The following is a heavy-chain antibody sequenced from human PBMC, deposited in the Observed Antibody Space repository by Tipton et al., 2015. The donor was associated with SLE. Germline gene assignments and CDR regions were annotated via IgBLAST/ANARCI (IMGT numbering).Heavy chain of an antibody. V-gene: IGHV1-8*02. D-gene: IGHD3-22*01. CDR1: GYTFTSYD. CDR3: PRVRLTYYYASSPDAFDI. CDR2: MNPNSGNT. Sequence: QLVQSGAEVKKPGASVKVSCKASGYTFTSYDINWVRQATGQGLEWMGWMNPNSGNTGYAQKFQGRVTMTRNTSVSTAYMELSSLRSEDAAVYYCPRVRLTYYYASSPDAFDIWGQGTMVTVSS. J-gene: IGHJ3*02.